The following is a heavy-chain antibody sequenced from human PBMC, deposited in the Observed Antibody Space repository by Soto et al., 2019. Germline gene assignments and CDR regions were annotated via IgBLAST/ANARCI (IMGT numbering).Heavy chain of an antibody. J-gene: IGHJ6*02. V-gene: IGHV4-31*03. CDR2: IYYSGST. Sequence: NPSETLSLTCTVSGGSISSGGYYWSWIRQHPGKGLEWIGYIYYSGSTYYNPSLKSRVTISVDKSKNQFSLTLSSVTAADTAVYYCARQVAGRAFYGVDVWGQGTTVTVS. CDR1: GGSISSGGYY. CDR3: ARQVAGRAFYGVDV. D-gene: IGHD3-10*01.